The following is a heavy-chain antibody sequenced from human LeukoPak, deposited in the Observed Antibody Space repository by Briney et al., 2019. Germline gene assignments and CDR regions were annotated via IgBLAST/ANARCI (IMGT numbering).Heavy chain of an antibody. CDR2: ISGSGGST. D-gene: IGHD6-19*01. J-gene: IGHJ6*02. V-gene: IGHV3-23*01. CDR3: AKVAVAGTRYYYYGMDV. CDR1: GFTFSSYA. Sequence: GGSLRLSCAASGFTFSSYAMSWVRQAPGKELEWVSAISGSGGSTYYADSVKGRFTISRDNSKNTLYLQMNSLRAEDTAVYYCAKVAVAGTRYYYYGMDVWGQGTTVTVSS.